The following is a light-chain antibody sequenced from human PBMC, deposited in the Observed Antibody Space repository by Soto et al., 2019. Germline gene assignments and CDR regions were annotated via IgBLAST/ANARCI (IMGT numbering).Light chain of an antibody. CDR3: CSYAGSSTVV. Sequence: QSVLTQPASVAGSPGQSITLSGTGTRSDVGSYRLVSWYQQHPGKAPTVMIYEGTKRPSGVSIRFSGSKSGNTDSLTISGLQAEDEADYYCCSYAGSSTVVFGGGTKLTVL. CDR2: EGT. J-gene: IGLJ2*01. CDR1: RSDVGSYRL. V-gene: IGLV2-23*01.